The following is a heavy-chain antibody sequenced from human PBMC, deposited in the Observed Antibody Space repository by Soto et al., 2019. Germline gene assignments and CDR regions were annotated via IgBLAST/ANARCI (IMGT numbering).Heavy chain of an antibody. CDR2: LSSDGGAK. Sequence: QVQLVESGGGVVQPGRSLRLSCVASGFTFSSCSMHWVRQAPGNGLEWVSVLSSDGGAKYYADSVKGRFTISRDNSRNTLYLQMNSLRAEDTAVYYCAREIHHGSGVSCYSVDYWGQGTLVTVSS. J-gene: IGHJ4*02. D-gene: IGHD2-15*01. V-gene: IGHV3-30-3*01. CDR1: GFTFSSCS. CDR3: AREIHHGSGVSCYSVDY.